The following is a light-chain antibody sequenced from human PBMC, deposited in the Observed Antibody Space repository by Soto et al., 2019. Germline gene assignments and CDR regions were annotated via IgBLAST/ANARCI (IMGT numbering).Light chain of an antibody. J-gene: IGLJ1*01. CDR3: CAYATTYTYV. CDR2: QGY. Sequence: QSALTQPASVSGSPGQSITISCTGTSSDVGKYNLVSWYQQHPGKAPKVMILQGYKRPSGVSNRFSGSKFRNTASLTISGLQAEDEADYYCCAYATTYTYVFGTGTKVTVL. CDR1: SSDVGKYNL. V-gene: IGLV2-23*01.